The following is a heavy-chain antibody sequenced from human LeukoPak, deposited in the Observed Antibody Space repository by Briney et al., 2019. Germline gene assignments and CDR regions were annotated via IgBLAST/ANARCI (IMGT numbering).Heavy chain of an antibody. Sequence: GASVKVSCKASGYTVTNYGITWVRQAPGQGLEWMGWISAYNANTNYAQNLQGRVTMTTDTSTSTAYMELRSLRSDDTAVYFCARDYYSGSYYGDYWGQGTLVTVSS. CDR1: GYTVTNYG. CDR3: ARDYYSGSYYGDY. CDR2: ISAYNANT. D-gene: IGHD1-26*01. J-gene: IGHJ4*02. V-gene: IGHV1-18*01.